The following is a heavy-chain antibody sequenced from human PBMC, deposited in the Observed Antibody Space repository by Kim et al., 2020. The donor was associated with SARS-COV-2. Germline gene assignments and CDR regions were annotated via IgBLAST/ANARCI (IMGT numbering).Heavy chain of an antibody. V-gene: IGHV3-9*01. Sequence: GGSLRLSCAASGFTFDDYAMHWVRQAPGKGLEWVSGISWNSGSIGYADSVKGRFTISRDNAKNSLYLQMNSLRAEDTALYYCAKGGGGPAAIRYYGSGSYYNGWGQGTLVTVSS. D-gene: IGHD3-10*01. CDR3: AKGGGGPAAIRYYGSGSYYNG. J-gene: IGHJ4*02. CDR1: GFTFDDYA. CDR2: ISWNSGSI.